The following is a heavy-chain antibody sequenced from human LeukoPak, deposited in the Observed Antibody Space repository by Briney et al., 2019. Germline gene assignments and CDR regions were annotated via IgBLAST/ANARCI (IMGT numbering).Heavy chain of an antibody. CDR1: GYTLTAYY. CDR2: INPNSGGT. Sequence: ASVKVSCKASGYTLTAYYIHWVRQAPGQGLEWMGRINPNSGGTNCAQNFQGRVTMTRDTSITTAYMELSKLTSDDTAVYYCAREENCSGGSCYYYWGQGTLVTVSS. J-gene: IGHJ4*02. CDR3: AREENCSGGSCYYY. V-gene: IGHV1-2*06. D-gene: IGHD2-15*01.